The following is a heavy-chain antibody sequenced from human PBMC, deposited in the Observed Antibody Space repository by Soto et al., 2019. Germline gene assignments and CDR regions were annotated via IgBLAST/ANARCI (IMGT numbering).Heavy chain of an antibody. J-gene: IGHJ5*02. CDR3: AGEADYLNWFDP. V-gene: IGHV3-48*01. CDR2: ISSSSSTI. D-gene: IGHD4-17*01. CDR1: GFTFSSYS. Sequence: EVQLVESGGGLVQPGGSLRLSCAASGFTFSSYSMNWVRQAPGKGLEWVSYISSSSSTIYYADSVKGRFTISRDNAKNSLYLQMNSLRAEDTTVYYCAGEADYLNWFDPWGQGTLVTVSS.